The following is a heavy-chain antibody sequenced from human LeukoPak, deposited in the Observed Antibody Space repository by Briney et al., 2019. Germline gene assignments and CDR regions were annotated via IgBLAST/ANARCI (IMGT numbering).Heavy chain of an antibody. CDR2: ISGDGGST. Sequence: GGSLRLSCAASGFTFDDYAMHWVRQAPGKGLEWVSLISGDGGSTYYADSVKGRFTISRDNSKNSLYLQMNSLRTEDTALYYCATDTAMVTLGYWGQGTLVTVSS. CDR3: ATDTAMVTLGY. CDR1: GFTFDDYA. J-gene: IGHJ4*02. D-gene: IGHD5-18*01. V-gene: IGHV3-43*02.